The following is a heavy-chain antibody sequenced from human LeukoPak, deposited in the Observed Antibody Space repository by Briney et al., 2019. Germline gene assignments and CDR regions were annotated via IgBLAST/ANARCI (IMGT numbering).Heavy chain of an antibody. CDR3: AKDWEIFGVVPFDAFDI. D-gene: IGHD3-3*01. CDR2: IYYSGST. Sequence: SETLSLTCTVSGGSISSSSYYWGWIRQPPGKGLEWIGSIYYSGSTYYNPSLKSRVTISVDTSKNQFSLKLSSVTAADTAVYYCAKDWEIFGVVPFDAFDIWGQGTMVTVSS. J-gene: IGHJ3*02. V-gene: IGHV4-39*02. CDR1: GGSISSSSYY.